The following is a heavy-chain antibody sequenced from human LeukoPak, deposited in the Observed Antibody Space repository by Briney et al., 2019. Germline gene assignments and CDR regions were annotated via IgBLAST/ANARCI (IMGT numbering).Heavy chain of an antibody. CDR3: ARVQSSSWYGEYWFDP. CDR1: GFTFITYS. D-gene: IGHD6-13*01. V-gene: IGHV3-21*01. J-gene: IGHJ5*02. Sequence: GGSLRLSCAASGFTFITYSMNWVRQAPGKGLEWVSSISTSSNYIYYADSVKGRFTISRDNAKNSLYLQMNSLRAEDTAVYYCARVQSSSWYGEYWFDPWGQGTLVTVSS. CDR2: ISTSSNYI.